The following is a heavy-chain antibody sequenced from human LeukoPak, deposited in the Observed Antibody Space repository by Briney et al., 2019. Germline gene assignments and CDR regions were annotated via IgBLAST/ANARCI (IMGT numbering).Heavy chain of an antibody. CDR3: VRDRAVSPFPPDAFDM. Sequence: PGGSLRLSCAASGFTFSNYWIHWVRQAPGKGLVWVSRINSDGRSTKYADSVEGRFTISRDNAKNTLYLQMNSLRAEDTAVYYCVRDRAVSPFPPDAFDMWGQGTMVTVAS. J-gene: IGHJ3*02. D-gene: IGHD4-17*01. CDR1: GFTFSNYW. V-gene: IGHV3-74*01. CDR2: INSDGRST.